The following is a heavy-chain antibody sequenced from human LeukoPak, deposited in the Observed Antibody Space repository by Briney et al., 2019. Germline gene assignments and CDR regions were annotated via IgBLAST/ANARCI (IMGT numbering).Heavy chain of an antibody. CDR1: GFSFEAYG. CDR2: ITWNSDDI. CDR3: TRVTSWRTGFDY. D-gene: IGHD1-1*01. Sequence: GGSLRLSCAASGFSFEAYGMCWVRHAPGKGLEWVSGITWNSDDIAYADSVKGRFTISRDNAKNCLYLQMNSLTVEDTALYYCTRVTSWRTGFDYWGQGTLVTVSS. J-gene: IGHJ4*02. V-gene: IGHV3-9*01.